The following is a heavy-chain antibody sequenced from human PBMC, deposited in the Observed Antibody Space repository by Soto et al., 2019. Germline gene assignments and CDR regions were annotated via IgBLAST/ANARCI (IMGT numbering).Heavy chain of an antibody. CDR3: ARGIPVTRATTREFDF. Sequence: QVQLVQSGAEVKKPGASVKVSCKASGYTFTGYYIHWVRQAPGQGLEWLGWINTNSGGTKHAQKFHGRVTMTRDTLISTAYMELSRLRCNDTAVYYCARGIPVTRATTREFDFWGQGTLVTVSS. V-gene: IGHV1-2*02. J-gene: IGHJ4*02. CDR1: GYTFTGYY. CDR2: INTNSGGT. D-gene: IGHD4-17*01.